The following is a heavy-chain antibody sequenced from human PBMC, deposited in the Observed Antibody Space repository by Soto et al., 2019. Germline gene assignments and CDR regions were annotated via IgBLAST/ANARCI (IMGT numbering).Heavy chain of an antibody. CDR1: GYTFTSYG. CDR3: ASGIAARKGLRFDP. CDR2: ISAYNGNT. D-gene: IGHD6-6*01. Sequence: ASVKVSCKASGYTFTSYGISWVRQAPGQGLEWMGWISAYNGNTNYAQKLQGRVTMTTDTSKSTAYMELRSLRSDDTAVYYCASGIAARKGLRFDPWGQGTLVTVSS. V-gene: IGHV1-18*01. J-gene: IGHJ5*02.